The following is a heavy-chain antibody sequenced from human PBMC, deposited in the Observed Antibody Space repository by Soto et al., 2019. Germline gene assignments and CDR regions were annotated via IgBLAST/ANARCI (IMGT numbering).Heavy chain of an antibody. Sequence: QVQLVESGGGVVQPGRSLRLSCAASGFTFSSYGMHWVRQAPGKGLEWVAVISYDGSNKYYADSVKGRFTISRDNSKNPLYLQMNSLRAEDTAVYYCANTLRQQLVLKGGWPPYYGMDVWGQGTTVTVSS. J-gene: IGHJ6*02. CDR1: GFTFSSYG. CDR3: ANTLRQQLVLKGGWPPYYGMDV. CDR2: ISYDGSNK. D-gene: IGHD6-13*01. V-gene: IGHV3-30*18.